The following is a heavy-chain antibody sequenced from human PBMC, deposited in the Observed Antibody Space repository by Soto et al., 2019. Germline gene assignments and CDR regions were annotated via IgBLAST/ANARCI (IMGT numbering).Heavy chain of an antibody. V-gene: IGHV1-2*02. CDR3: VRVGVVIPAAIDRFDY. CDR1: GYTFTGYY. Sequence: ASVKVSCKASGYTFTGYYMHWVRQAPGQGLEWMGWINPNTGGTNYAQKFQGRVTMTRDTSISTAYMELSRLRSDDAAVYYCVRVGVVIPAAIDRFDYWGQGSRVTVSS. CDR2: INPNTGGT. J-gene: IGHJ4*02. D-gene: IGHD2-2*02.